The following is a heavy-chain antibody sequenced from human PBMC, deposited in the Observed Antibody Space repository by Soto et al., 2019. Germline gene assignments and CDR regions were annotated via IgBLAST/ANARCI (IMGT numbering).Heavy chain of an antibody. V-gene: IGHV3-48*02. J-gene: IGHJ4*02. Sequence: GGSLRLSCAASGFTFNIYNMIWVRQAPGRGLECISYLGSSGTTIYYADSVKGRFTFSRDNAKNSLYLQVDSLRDEDTALYYCARVVDGISGADYWGQGTLVTVSS. D-gene: IGHD3-10*01. CDR3: ARVVDGISGADY. CDR1: GFTFNIYN. CDR2: LGSSGTTI.